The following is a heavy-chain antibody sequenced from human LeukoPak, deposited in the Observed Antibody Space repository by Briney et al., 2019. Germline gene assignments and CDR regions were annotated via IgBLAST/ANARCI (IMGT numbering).Heavy chain of an antibody. CDR1: GYTFNGYY. CDR3: ARDLYYYDSSGYYPWGDY. Sequence: GASVKVFCKASGYTFNGYYMHWVRQAPGQGLEWMGWINPNSGGTNYAQKFQGRVTITADKSTSTAYMELSSLRSEDTAVYYCARDLYYYDSSGYYPWGDYWGQGTLVTVSS. D-gene: IGHD3-22*01. J-gene: IGHJ4*02. CDR2: INPNSGGT. V-gene: IGHV1-2*02.